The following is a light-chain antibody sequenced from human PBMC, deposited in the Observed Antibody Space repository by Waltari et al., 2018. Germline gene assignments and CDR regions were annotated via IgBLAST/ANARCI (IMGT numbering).Light chain of an antibody. V-gene: IGLV3-19*01. CDR1: SLRRYY. CDR3: HSRDASGVGGS. J-gene: IGLJ2*01. Sequence: SSELTQDPAVSVAMGQTVRNTCHGDSLRRYYHSWYQQRPGQAPILVMYDKTNRPSGVPDRFSGSSSDNTASLTITGAQAEDEASYYCHSRDASGVGGSFGGGTKLTVL. CDR2: DKT.